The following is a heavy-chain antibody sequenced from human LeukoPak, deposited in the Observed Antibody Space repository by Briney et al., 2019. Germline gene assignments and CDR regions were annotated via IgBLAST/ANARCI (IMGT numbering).Heavy chain of an antibody. CDR1: GFTFSSYG. CDR2: ISYDGSNK. J-gene: IGHJ3*01. CDR3: AKDSDIAVAGTDDAFDL. V-gene: IGHV3-30*18. D-gene: IGHD6-19*01. Sequence: GGSLRLSCAASGFTFSSYGMHWVRQAPGKGPEWLALISYDGSNKDYADSVKGRFTISRDSSKNTLSLQMNSLRAEDTAVYYCAKDSDIAVAGTDDAFDLWGQGTMVTVSS.